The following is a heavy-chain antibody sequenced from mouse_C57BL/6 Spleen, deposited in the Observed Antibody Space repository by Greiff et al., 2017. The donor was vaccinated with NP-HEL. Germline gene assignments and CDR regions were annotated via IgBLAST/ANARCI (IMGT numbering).Heavy chain of an antibody. CDR2: IYPGDGDT. V-gene: IGHV1-82*01. CDR1: GYAFSSSW. D-gene: IGHD2-3*01. Sequence: VKLMESGPELVKPGASVKISCKASGYAFSSSWMNWVKQRPGKGLEWIGRIYPGDGDTNYNGKFKGKATLTADKSSSTAYMQLSSLTSEDSAVYFCAMGSIYFDYWGQGTTLTVSS. CDR3: AMGSIYFDY. J-gene: IGHJ2*01.